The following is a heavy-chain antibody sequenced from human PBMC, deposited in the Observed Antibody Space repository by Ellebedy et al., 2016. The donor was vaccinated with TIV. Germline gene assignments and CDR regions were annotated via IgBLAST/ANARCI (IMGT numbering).Heavy chain of an antibody. CDR1: GGSISSSSYY. CDR3: ARLAPRITMVRGAPGGP. J-gene: IGHJ5*02. CDR2: IYYSGST. D-gene: IGHD3-10*01. V-gene: IGHV4-39*07. Sequence: SETLSLXXTVSGGSISSSSYYWGWIRQPPGKGLEWIWSIYYSGSTYYNPSLKSRLTISVDTSKNQFSLKLSSVTAADTAVYYCARLAPRITMVRGAPGGPWGQGTLVTVSS.